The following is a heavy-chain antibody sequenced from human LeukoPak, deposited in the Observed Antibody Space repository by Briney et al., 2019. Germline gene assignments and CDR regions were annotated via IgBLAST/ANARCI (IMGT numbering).Heavy chain of an antibody. Sequence: GGSLRLSCAASGFTFSSYWMSWVRQAPGKGLEWVANIKPDGSEKYYVDSVKGRFTISRDNTKNSLYLQINNLRAEDTAVFYCATGYCTSTTCYRSRFDYWGQGTLVTVSS. J-gene: IGHJ4*02. D-gene: IGHD2-2*01. CDR3: ATGYCTSTTCYRSRFDY. CDR2: IKPDGSEK. V-gene: IGHV3-7*01. CDR1: GFTFSSYW.